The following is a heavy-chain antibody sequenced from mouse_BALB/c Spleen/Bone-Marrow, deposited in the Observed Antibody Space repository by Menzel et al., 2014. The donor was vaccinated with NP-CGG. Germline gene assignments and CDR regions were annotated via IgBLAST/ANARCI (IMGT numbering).Heavy chain of an antibody. CDR1: NYSFTEYF. Sequence: EVQLQQSGPELVKPGASVKISCKASNYSFTEYFMNWVKQSHGKSLEWIGRINPYNGDTFYNQKFKDKATLTVDRSSSTAHMELRSLTSDDSAVYYCGRVDLSTIIITYWGQGTLVTVSA. CDR2: INPYNGDT. V-gene: IGHV1-20*01. D-gene: IGHD2-4*01. CDR3: GRVDLSTIIITY. J-gene: IGHJ3*01.